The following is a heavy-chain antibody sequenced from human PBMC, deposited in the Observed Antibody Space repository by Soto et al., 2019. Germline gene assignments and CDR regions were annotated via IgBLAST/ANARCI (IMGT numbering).Heavy chain of an antibody. Sequence: SETLSLTCTVSGGSISSGGYYWSRIRQHPGKGLEWIGYIYYSGSTYYNPSLKSRVSISVDTSKNQFSLKLSSVTAADTAVYYCARGRIDILTGYYLGIQFDPWGQGTLVTVSS. V-gene: IGHV4-31*03. D-gene: IGHD3-9*01. J-gene: IGHJ5*02. CDR2: IYYSGST. CDR1: GGSISSGGYY. CDR3: ARGRIDILTGYYLGIQFDP.